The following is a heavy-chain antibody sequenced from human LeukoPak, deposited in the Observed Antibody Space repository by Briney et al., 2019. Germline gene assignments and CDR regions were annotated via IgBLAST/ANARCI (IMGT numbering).Heavy chain of an antibody. V-gene: IGHV3-23*01. CDR3: AEGGGPLLWFGEFFDY. CDR1: GFTFSTYL. Sequence: GGSLRLSCAASGFTFSTYLMSWVRRAPGKGLEWVSGIGGSDGSTNYADSVKGRFTISRDNSKNTLYLQMNSLRAEDTAVYYCAEGGGPLLWFGEFFDYWGQGTLVTVSS. CDR2: IGGSDGST. J-gene: IGHJ4*02. D-gene: IGHD3-10*01.